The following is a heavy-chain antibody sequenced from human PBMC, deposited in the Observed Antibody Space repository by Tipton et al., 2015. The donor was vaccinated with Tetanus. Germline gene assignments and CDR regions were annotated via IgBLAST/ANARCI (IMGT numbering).Heavy chain of an antibody. CDR3: ARGDMVRGVIWFDP. CDR2: IYYSGST. J-gene: IGHJ5*02. D-gene: IGHD3-10*01. Sequence: TLSLTCTVSGGSIGSYYWSWIRQPPGKGLEWIGYIYYSGSTNYNPSLKSRVTISVDTSKNQFSLKLSSVTAADTAVYYCARGDMVRGVIWFDPWGQGTLVTVSS. CDR1: GGSIGSYY. V-gene: IGHV4-59*01.